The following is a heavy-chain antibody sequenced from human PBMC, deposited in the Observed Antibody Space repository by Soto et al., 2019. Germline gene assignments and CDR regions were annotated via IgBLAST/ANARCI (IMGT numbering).Heavy chain of an antibody. CDR2: IIPIVRRP. J-gene: IGHJ5*02. Sequence: QVQLVQSGAEVKQPGSSVKVSCQASGVTFSSFAISWVRQAPGQGLEWVGGIIPIVRRPNYAQNFQGRVTITADQSTIAGYMELSRLRPEDTAVYYCARITRCCFRPGTHRFNWFDPWGQGTLFTVSS. CDR1: GVTFSSFA. D-gene: IGHD3-16*01. CDR3: ARITRCCFRPGTHRFNWFDP. V-gene: IGHV1-69*01.